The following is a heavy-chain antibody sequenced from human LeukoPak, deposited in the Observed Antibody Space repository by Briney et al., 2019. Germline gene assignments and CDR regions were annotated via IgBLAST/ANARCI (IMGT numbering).Heavy chain of an antibody. V-gene: IGHV3-23*01. CDR3: AKKMSITAASQVDY. J-gene: IGHJ4*02. CDR1: GFTFSSYS. D-gene: IGHD1-20*01. CDR2: ISSSGGST. Sequence: TGGSLRLSCAASGFTFSSYSMSWVRQAPGKGLEWVSAISSSGGSTDYTDSVKGRFTISRDNSKNTLYLQTNSLRAENTAVYYCAKKMSITAASQVDYLGQGTLVTVSS.